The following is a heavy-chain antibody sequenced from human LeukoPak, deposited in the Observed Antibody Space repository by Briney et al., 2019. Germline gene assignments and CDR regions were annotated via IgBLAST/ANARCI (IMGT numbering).Heavy chain of an antibody. V-gene: IGHV1-2*02. CDR1: GGTFSSYA. CDR2: INPKSGGT. Sequence: GASVKVSCKASGGTFSSYAISWVRQAPGQGLEWMGWINPKSGGTNYAQQFQGRVTMTRDTSISTAYMELSRLRSDDTAIYYCAREEAAYYFDYWGQGTLVTVSS. D-gene: IGHD2-15*01. J-gene: IGHJ4*02. CDR3: AREEAAYYFDY.